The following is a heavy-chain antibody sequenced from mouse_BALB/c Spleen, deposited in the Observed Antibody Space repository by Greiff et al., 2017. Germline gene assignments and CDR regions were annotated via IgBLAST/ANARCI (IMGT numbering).Heavy chain of an antibody. D-gene: IGHD1-1*01. CDR2: ISSGSSTI. CDR3: ARSSITTVPYYFDY. V-gene: IGHV5-17*02. J-gene: IGHJ2*01. Sequence: DVHLVESGGGLVQPGGSRKLSCAASGFTFSSFGMHWVRQAPEKGLEWVAYISSGSSTIYYADTVKGRFTISRDNPKNTLFLQMTSLRSEDTAMYYCARSSITTVPYYFDYWGQGTTLTVSS. CDR1: GFTFSSFG.